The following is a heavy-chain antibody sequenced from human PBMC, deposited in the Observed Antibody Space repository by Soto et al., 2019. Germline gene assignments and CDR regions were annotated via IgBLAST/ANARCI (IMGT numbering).Heavy chain of an antibody. CDR2: IKSKTDGGTT. Sequence: GGSLRLSCAASGFTFSHAWMSWVRQAPGKGLEWVGRIKSKTDGGTTDYAAPVKGRFTISRDDSKNTLYLQMNSLKTEDTAVYYCTTAPYLYYDYVWGSYRYTDYWGQGTLVTVSS. CDR1: GFTFSHAW. J-gene: IGHJ4*02. D-gene: IGHD3-16*02. CDR3: TTAPYLYYDYVWGSYRYTDY. V-gene: IGHV3-15*01.